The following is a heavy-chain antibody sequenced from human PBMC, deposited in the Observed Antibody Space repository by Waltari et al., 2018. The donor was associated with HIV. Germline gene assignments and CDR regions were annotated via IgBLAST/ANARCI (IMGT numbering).Heavy chain of an antibody. V-gene: IGHV5-51*01. Sequence: EVQLIQSGAEVKKPGESLKISCKTSGYLFSTYYIVWVRQMPGKGLQWMGTIYPGDSSTTYSPSFQGQVTMSVDESLTTAYLQWNSLKASDSGVYYCARRAYYYYALDVWGQGTTVTVS. CDR3: ARRAYYYYALDV. CDR1: GYLFSTYY. J-gene: IGHJ6*02. CDR2: IYPGDSST.